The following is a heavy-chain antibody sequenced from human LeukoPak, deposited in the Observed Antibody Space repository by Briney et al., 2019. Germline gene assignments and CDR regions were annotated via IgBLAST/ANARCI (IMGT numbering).Heavy chain of an antibody. Sequence: SETLSLTCTVSGGSISSGVYYWSWIRQHPGKGLEWIGYIYYSGSTYYNPSLKSRVTISVDTSKNQFSLKLSSVTAADTAVYYCARGNTAMPYYWGQGTLVTVSS. CDR2: IYYSGST. J-gene: IGHJ4*02. V-gene: IGHV4-31*03. CDR3: ARGNTAMPYY. CDR1: GGSISSGVYY. D-gene: IGHD5-18*01.